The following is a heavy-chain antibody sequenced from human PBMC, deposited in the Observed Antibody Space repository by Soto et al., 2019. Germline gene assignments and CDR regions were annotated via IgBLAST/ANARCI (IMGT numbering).Heavy chain of an antibody. V-gene: IGHV3-21*01. CDR1: GFTFSSYS. J-gene: IGHJ3*02. Sequence: GGSLRLSCAASGFTFSSYSMNWVRQAPGKGLEWVSSISSSSSYIYYADSVKGRFTISRDNAKNSLYLQMNSLRAEDMAVYYCARDASQYCSGGSCTPDDAFDIWGQGTMVTVSS. CDR2: ISSSSSYI. CDR3: ARDASQYCSGGSCTPDDAFDI. D-gene: IGHD2-15*01.